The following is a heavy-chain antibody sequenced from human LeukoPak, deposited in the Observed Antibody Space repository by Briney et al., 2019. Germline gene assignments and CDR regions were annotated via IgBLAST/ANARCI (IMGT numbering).Heavy chain of an antibody. V-gene: IGHV1-69*05. Sequence: GSSVKVSCKASGGTFISYAISWVRQAPGQGLEWMGRIIPIFGTANYAQKFQRRVTITTDESTSTAYMELSSLRSEDTAVYYCARHYGDYDPFDYWGQGTLVTVSS. CDR3: ARHYGDYDPFDY. D-gene: IGHD4-17*01. CDR2: IIPIFGTA. CDR1: GGTFISYA. J-gene: IGHJ4*02.